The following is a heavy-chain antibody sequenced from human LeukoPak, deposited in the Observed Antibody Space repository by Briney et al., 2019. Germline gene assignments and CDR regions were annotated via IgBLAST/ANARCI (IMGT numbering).Heavy chain of an antibody. V-gene: IGHV1-2*02. D-gene: IGHD3-10*01. CDR1: AYTFTGYY. J-gene: IGHJ3*02. Sequence: ASVKVSCKASAYTFTGYYVHWVRQAPGQGLEWLGWINPDNGGANYAQKFQGRVTMTRDTSISTAYMELSRLRSDDTAVYYCARRSSDDAFDIWGQGTMVTVSS. CDR2: INPDNGGA. CDR3: ARRSSDDAFDI.